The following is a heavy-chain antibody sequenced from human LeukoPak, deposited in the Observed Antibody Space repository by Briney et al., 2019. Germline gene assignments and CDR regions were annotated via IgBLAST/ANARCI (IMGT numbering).Heavy chain of an antibody. Sequence: SETLSLTCTVYGGSFSDYYWTWIRQPPGKGLEWIGEINHSGSTNYNPSLKSRVTISVDTSKNQFSLKLSSVTAADTAVYYCARGRHGWSFDYWGQGTLVTVSS. CDR3: ARGRHGWSFDY. V-gene: IGHV4-34*01. CDR2: INHSGST. D-gene: IGHD6-19*01. J-gene: IGHJ4*02. CDR1: GGSFSDYY.